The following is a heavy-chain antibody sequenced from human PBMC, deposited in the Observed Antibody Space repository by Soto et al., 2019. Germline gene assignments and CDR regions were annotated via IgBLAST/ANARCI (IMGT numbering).Heavy chain of an antibody. CDR1: GFTISSFG. Sequence: QVQLVESGGGVVQPGRSLRLSCAASGFTISSFGMHWVRQAPGKGLEWVAVISYDGSKKYYADSMKGRFTISRDNSKNTLYLQMNSLRAEDTAIYYCEKGNTMDVWGQGTTVTVSS. CDR2: ISYDGSKK. J-gene: IGHJ6*02. D-gene: IGHD1-1*01. CDR3: EKGNTMDV. V-gene: IGHV3-30*18.